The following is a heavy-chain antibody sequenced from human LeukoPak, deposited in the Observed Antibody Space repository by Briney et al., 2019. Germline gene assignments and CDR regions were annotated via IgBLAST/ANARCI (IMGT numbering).Heavy chain of an antibody. CDR3: ARVDCSGSNCYLGADWFDP. J-gene: IGHJ5*02. CDR1: GDSISSSSYY. Sequence: PSETLSLTCTVSGDSISSSSYYWGWIRQPPGKGLEWIGSIYYSGSTYYSPSLKSRVTISVDTSKSQFSLKLNSVTAADTAVYYCARVDCSGSNCYLGADWFDPWGQGTLVTVSS. D-gene: IGHD2-2*01. V-gene: IGHV4-39*07. CDR2: IYYSGST.